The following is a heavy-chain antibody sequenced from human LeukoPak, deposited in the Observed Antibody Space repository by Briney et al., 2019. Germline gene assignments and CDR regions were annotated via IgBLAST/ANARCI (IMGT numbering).Heavy chain of an antibody. CDR2: IWYDGSNK. V-gene: IGHV3-33*01. CDR3: ARAVGPFDY. Sequence: GGSLRLSCAASGFTFSTYGMHWVRQAPGKGLEWVAVIWYDGSNKYYGDSVKGRFTISRDNSENMLNLQMNGLTAEDTAVYYCARAVGPFDYWGQGSLVTVSS. CDR1: GFTFSTYG. D-gene: IGHD3/OR15-3a*01. J-gene: IGHJ4*02.